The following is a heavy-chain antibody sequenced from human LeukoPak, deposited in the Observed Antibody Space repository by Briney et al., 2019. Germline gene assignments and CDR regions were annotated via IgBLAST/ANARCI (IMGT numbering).Heavy chain of an antibody. CDR1: GGSISSSSYY. CDR3: ARQRGALEAAGVDY. D-gene: IGHD6-13*01. V-gene: IGHV4-39*01. CDR2: IYYSGST. J-gene: IGHJ4*02. Sequence: SETLSLTCTVSGGSISSSSYYWGWIRQPPGKGLEWIGSIYYSGSTYYNPSLRSRVTMSVDTSKNQFSLKVSSVTAADTAVYYCARQRGALEAAGVDYWGQGTLVTVSS.